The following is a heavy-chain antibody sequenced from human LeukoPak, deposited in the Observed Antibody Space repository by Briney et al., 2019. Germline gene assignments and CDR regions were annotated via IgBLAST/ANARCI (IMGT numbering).Heavy chain of an antibody. Sequence: GGSLRLSCAASGFTFSSYWMYWVRHAPGKGLVWISRINSDGSSTTYADSVKGRFTVSRDNAKNTVYLQMNSLRAEDTAVYYCARDRTYYDSSGLPYWGQGTLVTVSS. J-gene: IGHJ4*02. CDR1: GFTFSSYW. V-gene: IGHV3-74*01. CDR3: ARDRTYYDSSGLPY. CDR2: INSDGSST. D-gene: IGHD3-22*01.